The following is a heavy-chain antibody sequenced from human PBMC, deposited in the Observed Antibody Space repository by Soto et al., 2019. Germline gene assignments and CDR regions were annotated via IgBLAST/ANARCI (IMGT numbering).Heavy chain of an antibody. D-gene: IGHD1-26*01. Sequence: GGSLRLSCAASGFTVSSNYMSWVRQAPGKGLEWVSVIYSGGSTYYADSVKGRFTISRDNSKNTLYLQMNSLRAEDTAVYYCARGEEWELLLDYWGQGTLVTVSS. J-gene: IGHJ4*02. CDR3: ARGEEWELLLDY. CDR1: GFTVSSNY. V-gene: IGHV3-53*01. CDR2: IYSGGST.